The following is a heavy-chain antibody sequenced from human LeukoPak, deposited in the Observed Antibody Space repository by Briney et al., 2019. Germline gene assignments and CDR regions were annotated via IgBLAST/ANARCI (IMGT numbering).Heavy chain of an antibody. CDR3: ARQIGVSIDY. Sequence: GGSLRLSCAASRFTSSNFDMHWVRQAPGKGLEWVTFIRFDGSNEYYADSVRGRFTISRDNSKNTLYLQMSSLRPEDTAAYYCARQIGVSIDYWGQGTLVTVSS. CDR1: RFTSSNFD. J-gene: IGHJ4*02. V-gene: IGHV3-30*02. CDR2: IRFDGSNE. D-gene: IGHD5/OR15-5a*01.